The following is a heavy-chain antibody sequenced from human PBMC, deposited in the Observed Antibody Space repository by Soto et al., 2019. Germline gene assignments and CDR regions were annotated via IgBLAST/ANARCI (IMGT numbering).Heavy chain of an antibody. J-gene: IGHJ6*01. CDR3: ARDHKWDGMDV. CDR1: VGSFSSDSFL. V-gene: IGHV4-31*03. CDR2: IYYSWTT. D-gene: IGHD1-26*01. Sequence: PSETLSLTCSVSVGSFSSDSFLLSWVRQFPGKGLEWIGYIYYSWTTYYNPSLRSRVIMSVDTSKNQFSLKLTSVTAADTAVYYCARDHKWDGMDVWGQGTTVT.